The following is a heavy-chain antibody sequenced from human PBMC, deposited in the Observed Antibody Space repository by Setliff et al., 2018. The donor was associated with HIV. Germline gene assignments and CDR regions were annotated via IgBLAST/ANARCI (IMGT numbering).Heavy chain of an antibody. CDR3: ARTRGRAPVSYYFDN. Sequence: PSETLSLTCNVSGASISSYYWSWIRQPPGKGLEWIGYVSYSGSTSYNPSLNSRVTMSVDTSRDQFSLKLSSVTAADTAVYYCARTRGRAPVSYYFDNWGQGRLVTVSS. CDR1: GASISSYY. V-gene: IGHV4-59*01. D-gene: IGHD2-2*01. J-gene: IGHJ4*02. CDR2: VSYSGST.